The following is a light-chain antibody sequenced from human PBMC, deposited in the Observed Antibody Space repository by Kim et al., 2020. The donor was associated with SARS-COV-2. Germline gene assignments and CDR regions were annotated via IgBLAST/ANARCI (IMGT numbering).Light chain of an antibody. V-gene: IGLV6-57*01. CDR1: SGSIASNY. CDR3: QSYDSSNHWV. J-gene: IGLJ3*02. CDR2: EDN. Sequence: KTVTISGTRSSGSIASNYVQWYQQRPGSSPTTVIYEDNQRPSGVPDRFSGSIDSSSNSASLTISGLKTEDEADYYCQSYDSSNHWVFGVGTKLTVL.